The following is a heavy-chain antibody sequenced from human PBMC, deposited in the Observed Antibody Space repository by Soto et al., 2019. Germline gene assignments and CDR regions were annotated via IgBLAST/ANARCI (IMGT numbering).Heavy chain of an antibody. J-gene: IGHJ5*02. V-gene: IGHV1-3*01. CDR2: INAGNGNT. Sequence: QVQLVQSGAEVKKPGASVKVSCKASGYTFTSYAMHWVRQAPGQRLEWMGWINAGNGNTKYSQKFQGRVTITRDTSASTAYMELSSLRSEDTAVYYCARSTILGNWFVPWGQGTLVTVSS. CDR1: GYTFTSYA. D-gene: IGHD2-2*01. CDR3: ARSTILGNWFVP.